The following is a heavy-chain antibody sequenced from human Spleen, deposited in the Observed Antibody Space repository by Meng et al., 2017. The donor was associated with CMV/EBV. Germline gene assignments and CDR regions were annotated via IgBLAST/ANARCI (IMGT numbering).Heavy chain of an antibody. J-gene: IGHJ4*02. CDR3: SRPHDY. CDR2: INQDGSEK. V-gene: IGHV3-7*01. Sequence: GESLKISCAGSGFTFGNYWLTWVRQATGKGMEWVASINQDGSEKYYVASVKGRFTVSRDNAKNLLYLQMNTLGAEDTALYFCSRPHDYWGQGTLVTVSS. CDR1: GFTFGNYW.